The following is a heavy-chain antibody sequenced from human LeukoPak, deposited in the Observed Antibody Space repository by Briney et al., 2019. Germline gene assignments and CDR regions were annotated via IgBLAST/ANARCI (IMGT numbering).Heavy chain of an antibody. CDR1: GYTFTTYG. CDR3: ARRGGKNYGDYLLYYYMDV. CDR2: ISAYNGNT. D-gene: IGHD4-17*01. V-gene: IGHV1-18*01. Sequence: ASVKVSCKASGYTFTTYGISWVRQAPGQGLEWMGWISAYNGNTNYAQNFQGRVTMTTDTSTSTAYMELRSLRSDDTAVYYRARRGGKNYGDYLLYYYMDVWGKGTTVTVSS. J-gene: IGHJ6*03.